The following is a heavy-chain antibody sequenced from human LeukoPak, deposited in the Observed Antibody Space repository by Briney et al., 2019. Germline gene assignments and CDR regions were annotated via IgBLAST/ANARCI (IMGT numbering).Heavy chain of an antibody. CDR2: ISGSGGST. D-gene: IGHD1-26*01. CDR3: AKKRGHSENGGYFDF. Sequence: PGGSLRLSCAASGFTSSSYAMSWVRQAPGKGLEWVSAISGSGGSTYYADSVKGRFTISRDNSKNTLYLQMNSLRAEDTVVYYCAKKRGHSENGGYFDFWGRGTLVTVSS. J-gene: IGHJ2*01. V-gene: IGHV3-23*01. CDR1: GFTSSSYA.